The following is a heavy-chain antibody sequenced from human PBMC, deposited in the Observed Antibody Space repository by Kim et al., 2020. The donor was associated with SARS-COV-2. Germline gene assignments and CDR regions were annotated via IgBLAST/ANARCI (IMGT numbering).Heavy chain of an antibody. V-gene: IGHV3-15*01. CDR3: TTASDTAMVFDY. J-gene: IGHJ4*02. D-gene: IGHD5-18*01. CDR1: GLTFSNAW. Sequence: GGSLRLSCAASGLTFSNAWMSWVRQAPGKGLEWVGRIKRKTDGGTTDYAAPVKGRFTISRDDSKNTLYLQMNSLKTEDTAVYYCTTASDTAMVFDYWGQGTLVAVSS. CDR2: IKRKTDGGTT.